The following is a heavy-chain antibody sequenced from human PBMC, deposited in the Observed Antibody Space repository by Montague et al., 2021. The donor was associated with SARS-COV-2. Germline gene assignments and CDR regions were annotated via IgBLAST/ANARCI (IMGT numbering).Heavy chain of an antibody. Sequence: PALVKPTQTLTLTCTFSGFSLSTSGMCVSWIRQPPGKALEWLVLIDWDDDKYYSTSLKTRLTISKDTSKHQVVLTMTNMDPVDTATYYCARMVTIFSLGGYYYYYGMDVWGQGTTVTVSS. D-gene: IGHD3-9*01. CDR1: GFSLSTSGMC. J-gene: IGHJ6*02. CDR2: IDWDDDK. V-gene: IGHV2-70*01. CDR3: ARMVTIFSLGGYYYYYGMDV.